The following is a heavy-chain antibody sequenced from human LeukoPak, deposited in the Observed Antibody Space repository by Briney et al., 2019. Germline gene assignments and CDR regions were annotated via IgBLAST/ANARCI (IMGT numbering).Heavy chain of an antibody. CDR2: ISSDGSDK. J-gene: IGHJ4*02. CDR3: ASVEEWSYFFDY. V-gene: IGHV3-30*03. Sequence: GMSLRLSCAASGFPFSSYGIHWVRQAPGKGLEWVAAISSDGSDKFYVDSVKGRFTISRDNSKNTMNLQMNSLRVEDMAVYYCASVEEWSYFFDYWGQGALVTVSS. D-gene: IGHD3-3*01. CDR1: GFPFSSYG.